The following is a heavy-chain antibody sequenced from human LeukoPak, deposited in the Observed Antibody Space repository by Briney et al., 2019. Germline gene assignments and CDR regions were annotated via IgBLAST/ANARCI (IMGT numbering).Heavy chain of an antibody. Sequence: SGTLSLTCAVSGGSISSSNWWSWVRQPPGKGLGWIGEIYHSGSTNYNPSLKSRVTLSVDKSKNQFSLKLSSVTAADTAVYYCARSPDHYYDSSGSVDYWGQGTLVTVSS. CDR3: ARSPDHYYDSSGSVDY. V-gene: IGHV4-4*02. D-gene: IGHD3-22*01. J-gene: IGHJ4*02. CDR2: IYHSGST. CDR1: GGSISSSNW.